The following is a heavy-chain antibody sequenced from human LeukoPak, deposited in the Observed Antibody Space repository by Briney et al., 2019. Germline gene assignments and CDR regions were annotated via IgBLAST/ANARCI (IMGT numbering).Heavy chain of an antibody. CDR3: ARNHYDRSGFTFDP. CDR1: GXSLSGYN. J-gene: IGHJ5*02. CDR2: TSPSGST. Sequence: SETLSLTCAVYGXSLSGYNWSWIRQPPGKGLEWIGETSPSGSTNYNPSLRSRVTISVDTSKNQFSLRLSSATAADTAVYYCARNHYDRSGFTFDPWGQGTLVTVSS. V-gene: IGHV4-34*01. D-gene: IGHD3-22*01.